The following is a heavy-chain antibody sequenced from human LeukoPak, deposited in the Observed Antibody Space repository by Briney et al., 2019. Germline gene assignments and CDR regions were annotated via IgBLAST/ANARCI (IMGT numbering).Heavy chain of an antibody. V-gene: IGHV3-30*02. D-gene: IGHD1-26*01. CDR1: GFTFSSYG. J-gene: IGHJ6*03. Sequence: GGSLRLSCAASGFTFSSYGMHWVRQAPGKGLEWVAFIRYDGSNKYYADSVKGRFTISRDNSKNTLYLKMNSLRAEDTAVYYCAKTTRWELLLGYYYYMDVWGKGTTVTVSS. CDR3: AKTTRWELLLGYYYYMDV. CDR2: IRYDGSNK.